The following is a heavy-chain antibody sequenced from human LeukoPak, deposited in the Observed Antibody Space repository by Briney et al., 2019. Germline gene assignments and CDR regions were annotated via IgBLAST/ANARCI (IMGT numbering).Heavy chain of an antibody. Sequence: GGSLRLPCAASGFTFSSYEMNWVRQAPGKGLEWVSYISSSGSTIYYADSVKGRFTISRDNAKNSLYLQMNSLRAEDTAVYYCAREGITMVRGVSYGMDVWGKGTTVTVSS. CDR1: GFTFSSYE. CDR3: AREGITMVRGVSYGMDV. J-gene: IGHJ6*04. V-gene: IGHV3-48*03. CDR2: ISSSGSTI. D-gene: IGHD3-10*01.